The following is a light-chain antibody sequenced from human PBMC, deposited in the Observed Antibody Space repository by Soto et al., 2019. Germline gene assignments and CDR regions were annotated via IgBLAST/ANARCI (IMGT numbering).Light chain of an antibody. V-gene: IGKV3-20*01. J-gene: IGKJ1*01. Sequence: ILLTQSPCTLSLSPGERATLSCMASQSVSNNYLAWYQQKPGQAPRLLIYGASNRATGIPDRFSGSGSGTDFTLTISRLEPEDFAVYYCQQYGSSGTVGQGGKVAIK. CDR2: GAS. CDR3: QQYGSSGT. CDR1: QSVSNNY.